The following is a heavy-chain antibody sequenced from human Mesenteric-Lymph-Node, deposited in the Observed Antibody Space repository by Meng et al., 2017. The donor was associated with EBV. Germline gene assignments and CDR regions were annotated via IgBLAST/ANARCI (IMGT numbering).Heavy chain of an antibody. V-gene: IGHV4-4*02. CDR3: ARADSSGPWHFDY. CDR2: IYHNGNT. CDR1: SGSISSSNW. Sequence: QLQEPGPGLVKPSGTLSLTCAVSSGSISSSNWWSWVRQPPGKGLEWIGEIYHNGNTNYNPSLKSRVTISVDKSKNQFSLKLNSVTAADTAVYYCARADSSGPWHFDYWGQGTLVTVSS. J-gene: IGHJ4*02. D-gene: IGHD3-22*01.